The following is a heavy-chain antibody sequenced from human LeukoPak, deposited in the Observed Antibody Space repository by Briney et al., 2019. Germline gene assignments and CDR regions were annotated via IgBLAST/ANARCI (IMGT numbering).Heavy chain of an antibody. CDR1: GYTFTSYG. Sequence: ASVKVSCKASGYTFTSYGINWVRQAPGQGPEWMGWISGYNGNTNYAQKVQGRVTMTTDTSTSTAYMELRSLGSDDTAVYYCARRWSGYYMDVWGKGTTVTVSS. CDR3: ARRWSGYYMDV. J-gene: IGHJ6*03. V-gene: IGHV1-18*01. CDR2: ISGYNGNT.